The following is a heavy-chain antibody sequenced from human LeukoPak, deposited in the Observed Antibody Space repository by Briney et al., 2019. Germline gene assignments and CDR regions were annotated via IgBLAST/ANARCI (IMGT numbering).Heavy chain of an antibody. V-gene: IGHV3-74*01. CDR3: ARAASYYDFWSGYYSPFDY. CDR2: INSDGSST. D-gene: IGHD3-3*01. J-gene: IGHJ4*02. Sequence: GGSLRLSCAASGFTFSSYWMHWVRQAPGKGLVWVSRINSDGSSTTYADSVKGRFTISRDNAKNTLYLQMKSVRAEDTAVYYFARAASYYDFWSGYYSPFDYWGPGTLVTVSS. CDR1: GFTFSSYW.